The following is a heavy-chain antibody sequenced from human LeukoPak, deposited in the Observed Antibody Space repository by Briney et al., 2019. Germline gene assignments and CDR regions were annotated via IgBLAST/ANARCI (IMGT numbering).Heavy chain of an antibody. Sequence: PSETLSLTCTVSGVSISSSIYYWGWIRQPPGKGLEWIGSIYYSGSTYYNPSLKSRVTISVDTSKNQFSLKLSSVTAADTAVYYCASLFKTGPHASYYMDVWGKGTTVTVSS. J-gene: IGHJ6*03. V-gene: IGHV4-39*01. CDR1: GVSISSSIYY. CDR3: ASLFKTGPHASYYMDV. D-gene: IGHD1-14*01. CDR2: IYYSGST.